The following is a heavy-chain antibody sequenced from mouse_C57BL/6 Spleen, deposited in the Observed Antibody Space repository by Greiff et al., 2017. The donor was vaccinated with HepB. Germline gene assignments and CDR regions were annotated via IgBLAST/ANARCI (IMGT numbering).Heavy chain of an antibody. CDR2: ISDGGSYT. Sequence: EVKLQESGGGLVKPGGSLKLSCAASGFTFSSYAMSWVRQTPEKRLEWVATISDGGSYTYYPDNVKGRFTISRDNAKNNLYLQMSHLKSEDTAMYYCARDKWDYGSSYGGYYAMDYWGQGTSVTVSS. J-gene: IGHJ4*01. D-gene: IGHD1-1*01. CDR1: GFTFSSYA. V-gene: IGHV5-4*01. CDR3: ARDKWDYGSSYGGYYAMDY.